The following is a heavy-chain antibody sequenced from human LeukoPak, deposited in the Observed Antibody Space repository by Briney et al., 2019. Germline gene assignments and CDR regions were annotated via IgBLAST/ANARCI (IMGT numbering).Heavy chain of an antibody. D-gene: IGHD3-3*01. CDR3: ARDLYYDYWSAYGWLDP. CDR2: IYNSGST. J-gene: IGHJ5*02. Sequence: SETLSLTCTVSGGSVSSGSYYWSWIRQPPGKGLEWIGYIYNSGSTNYNPSLKSRVAISVDTSKNQFSLKLSSVTAADTAVYYCARDLYYDYWSAYGWLDPWGQGTLVTVSS. CDR1: GGSVSSGSYY. V-gene: IGHV4-61*01.